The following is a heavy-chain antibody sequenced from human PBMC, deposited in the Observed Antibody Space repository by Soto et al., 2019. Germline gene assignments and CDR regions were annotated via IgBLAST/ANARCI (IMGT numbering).Heavy chain of an antibody. J-gene: IGHJ5*02. V-gene: IGHV1-18*01. CDR2: ISAYNGNT. Sequence: ASVKVSCKASGYTFTSYGISWVRQAPGQGLEWMGWISAYNGNTNYAQKLQGRATMTTDTSTSTAYMELRSLRSDDTAVYYCARDRQCGSGKACNWFDPWGQGTLVTVSS. CDR1: GYTFTSYG. CDR3: ARDRQCGSGKACNWFDP. D-gene: IGHD3-10*01.